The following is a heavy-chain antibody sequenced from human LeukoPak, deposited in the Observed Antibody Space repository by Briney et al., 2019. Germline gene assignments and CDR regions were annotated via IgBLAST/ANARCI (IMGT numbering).Heavy chain of an antibody. CDR1: GGSISSYY. Sequence: SETLSLTCTVSGGSISSYYWSWIRQPPGKGLEWIGYIYYSGSTNYNPSLKSRVTISVDTSKNQFSLKLSSVTAADTAVYYCARSTVTTPGLLDYRGQGTLVTVSS. CDR3: ARSTVTTPGLLDY. CDR2: IYYSGST. V-gene: IGHV4-59*01. D-gene: IGHD4-11*01. J-gene: IGHJ4*02.